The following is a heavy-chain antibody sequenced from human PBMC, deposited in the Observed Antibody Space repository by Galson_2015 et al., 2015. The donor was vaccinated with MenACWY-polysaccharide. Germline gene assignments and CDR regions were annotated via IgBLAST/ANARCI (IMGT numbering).Heavy chain of an antibody. D-gene: IGHD2-2*01. V-gene: IGHV3-48*01. CDR3: VRDPHALDF. CDR1: GFTFSNYS. J-gene: IGHJ4*02. Sequence: SLRLSCAASGFTFSNYSMNWVRQAPGKGLEWVSYIRRTGPRIYYADSVKGRFTITRDNAKSLLFLQTNSLRADDTAVYYCVRDPHALDFWGQGTLVTVSS. CDR2: IRRTGPRI.